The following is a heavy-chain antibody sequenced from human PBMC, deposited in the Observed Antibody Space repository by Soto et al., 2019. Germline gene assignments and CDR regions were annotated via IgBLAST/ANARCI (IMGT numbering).Heavy chain of an antibody. CDR3: TRDLRGNVGKREIATIAF. Sequence: EVHLVESGGGLVEPGGSLRLSCTASGFTFGDYTMNWVRQAPGKGLAWVSSLSPTSTYIYYRDPVKGRFTVSRDNAKNALYLQLNSLRVEDTAVYYCTRDLRGNVGKREIATIAFWGQGTLVTVSS. CDR1: GFTFGDYT. D-gene: IGHD2-21*01. CDR2: LSPTSTYI. V-gene: IGHV3-21*01. J-gene: IGHJ4*02.